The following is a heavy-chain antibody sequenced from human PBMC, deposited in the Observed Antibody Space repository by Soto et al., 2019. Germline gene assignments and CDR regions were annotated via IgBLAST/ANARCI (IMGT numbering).Heavy chain of an antibody. D-gene: IGHD2-2*02. CDR2: IRGSVGTT. CDR3: VKATWQGVPASIRWNFDL. CDR1: GFTFNIYA. J-gene: IGHJ2*01. V-gene: IGHV3-23*01. Sequence: PGGSLRLSCAACGFTFNIYAMNWVRQAPGKGLEWVSAIRGSVGTTYYSDSVRGRFIISRDNSHDVVSLQMNSLRADDTAVYYCVKATWQGVPASIRWNFDLWGRGTLVTVSS.